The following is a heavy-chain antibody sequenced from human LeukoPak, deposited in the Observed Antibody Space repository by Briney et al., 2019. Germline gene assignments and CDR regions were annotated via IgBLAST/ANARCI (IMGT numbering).Heavy chain of an antibody. CDR2: ITGSGGNT. V-gene: IGHV3-23*01. Sequence: PGGSLRLSCAASGFTFSNYAMSWVRQAPGKWLEWVSAITGSGGNTYYADSVKGRFTISRDNSKNTVFLQMNSLRAEDTAVYYCAKWGDYDVLTGYYVSDYWGQGTLVTVSS. D-gene: IGHD3-9*01. J-gene: IGHJ4*02. CDR1: GFTFSNYA. CDR3: AKWGDYDVLTGYYVSDY.